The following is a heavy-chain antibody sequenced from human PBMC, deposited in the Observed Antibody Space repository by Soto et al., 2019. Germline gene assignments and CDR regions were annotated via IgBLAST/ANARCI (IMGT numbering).Heavy chain of an antibody. Sequence: SVKVSCKASGGTFSSYTISWLRQAPGQGLEWMGRIIPILGIANYAQKFQGRVTITADKSTSTAYMELSSLRSEDTAVYYCARTTVTKENDYWGQGTLVNVSS. J-gene: IGHJ4*02. CDR2: IIPILGIA. D-gene: IGHD4-17*01. CDR1: GGTFSSYT. V-gene: IGHV1-69*02. CDR3: ARTTVTKENDY.